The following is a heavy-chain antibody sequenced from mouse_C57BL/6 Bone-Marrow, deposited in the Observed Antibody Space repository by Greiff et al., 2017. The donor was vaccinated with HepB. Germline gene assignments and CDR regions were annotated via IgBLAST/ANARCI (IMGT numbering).Heavy chain of an antibody. D-gene: IGHD1-1*01. V-gene: IGHV1-69*01. Sequence: QVQLKESGAELVMPGASVKLSCKASGYTFTSYWMHWVKQRPGQGLEWIGEIDPSDSYTNYNQKFTGKSTLTVDKSSSTAYMQLSSLTSEDSAVYYCARHYYGSSYVGWYFDVWGTGTTVTVSS. CDR1: GYTFTSYW. CDR2: IDPSDSYT. CDR3: ARHYYGSSYVGWYFDV. J-gene: IGHJ1*03.